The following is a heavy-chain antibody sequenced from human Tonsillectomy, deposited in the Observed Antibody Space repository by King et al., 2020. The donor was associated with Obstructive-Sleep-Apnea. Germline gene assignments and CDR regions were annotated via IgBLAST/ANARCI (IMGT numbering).Heavy chain of an antibody. Sequence: LQLQESGPGLVKPSQTLSLTCTVSGGSISSGGYYWSWVCQHPGKGLEWIGYIYYSGSTYYNPSLKIRVTISVDTSKNQFSLKLSSVTAADTAEYYCARLGCGGDCYSSKDWYFDLWGRGTLVTVSS. CDR3: ARLGCGGDCYSSKDWYFDL. V-gene: IGHV4-31*03. D-gene: IGHD2-21*02. CDR2: IYYSGST. J-gene: IGHJ2*01. CDR1: GGSISSGGYY.